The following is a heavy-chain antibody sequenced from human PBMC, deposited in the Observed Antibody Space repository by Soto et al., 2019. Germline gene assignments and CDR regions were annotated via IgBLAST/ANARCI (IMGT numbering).Heavy chain of an antibody. CDR2: IIPVFGRP. J-gene: IGHJ1*01. D-gene: IGHD5-12*01. Sequence: QVQLVQSGAELKKPGSSVKVSCKASGGSFSSFGFSWVRQAPGQGLEWMGGIIPVFGRPNYAQRFRGRLTITADESTNTVYLELIDLRSEDTAVYYCAREGSGYNLWVQGTQVTVSS. CDR3: AREGSGYNL. CDR1: GGSFSSFG. V-gene: IGHV1-69*01.